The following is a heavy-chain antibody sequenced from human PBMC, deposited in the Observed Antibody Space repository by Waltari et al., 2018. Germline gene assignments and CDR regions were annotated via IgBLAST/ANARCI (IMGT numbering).Heavy chain of an antibody. CDR3: AKAKTTGDGRHFDD. CDR1: GFTFANHA. Sequence: EVNLLESGGGLIQPGGSLRLSCPGSGFTFANHAINWVRQAPGNGLEWVSHISATGTRTYYATSVQGRFTVSRDNSKNTLYLQMHNLGVEDTALYYCAKAKTTGDGRHFDDWGQGTLVTVSS. J-gene: IGHJ4*02. V-gene: IGHV3-23*01. D-gene: IGHD1-1*01. CDR2: ISATGTRT.